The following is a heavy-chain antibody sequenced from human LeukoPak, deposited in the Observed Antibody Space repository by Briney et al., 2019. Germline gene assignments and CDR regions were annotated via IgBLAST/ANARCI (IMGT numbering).Heavy chain of an antibody. CDR1: GGSISSYY. CDR3: ARNVSALVRGARGNWFDP. Sequence: SETLSLTCTVSGGSISSYYWSWIRQPPGKGLEWIGSIHYSGSSYYYSGSTTYNPSLKSRVTISVDTSKNQFSLKLSSVTAADTAMYYCARNVSALVRGARGNWFDPWGQGTLVTVSS. V-gene: IGHV4-59*12. J-gene: IGHJ5*02. CDR2: IHYSGSSYYYSGST. D-gene: IGHD1-26*01.